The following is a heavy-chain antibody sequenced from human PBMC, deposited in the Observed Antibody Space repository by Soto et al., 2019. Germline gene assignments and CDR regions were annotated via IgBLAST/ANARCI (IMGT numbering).Heavy chain of an antibody. CDR2: INHSGST. J-gene: IGHJ5*02. Sequence: PSETLCLTCTVYGGSFGGYYWSWIRQPPGKGLEWIGEINHSGSTNYNPSLKSRVTISVDTSKNQFSLKLSSVTAADTAVYYCARGFTTYVWGSSRRYANWFYPWGQGTLVTVS. CDR1: GGSFGGYY. CDR3: ARGFTTYVWGSSRRYANWFYP. V-gene: IGHV4-34*01. D-gene: IGHD3-16*02.